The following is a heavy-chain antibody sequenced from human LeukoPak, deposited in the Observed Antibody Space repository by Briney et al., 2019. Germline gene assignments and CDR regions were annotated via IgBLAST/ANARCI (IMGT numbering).Heavy chain of an antibody. CDR2: INPNSGGT. J-gene: IGHJ5*02. Sequence: ASVKVSCKASGYTFIGYYMHWVRQAPGQGLEWMGWINPNSGGTNYAQKFQGWVTMTRDTSISTAYMELSRLRSDATAVYYCARDRASENCSSTSCYYYNWFDPWGQGTLVTASS. V-gene: IGHV1-2*04. D-gene: IGHD2-2*01. CDR1: GYTFIGYY. CDR3: ARDRASENCSSTSCYYYNWFDP.